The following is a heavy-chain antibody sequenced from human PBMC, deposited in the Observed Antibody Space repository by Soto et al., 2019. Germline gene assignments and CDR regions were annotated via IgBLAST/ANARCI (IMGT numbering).Heavy chain of an antibody. Sequence: PSETLSLTCTVSGGSISSYYWSWIRQPPGKGLEWIGYMYNTGSTIYNPSLKSRVTISVDTSKNQFSLKLSSVTAADTAVYYCARSQTTVTSYDYWGQGTLVTSPQ. CDR3: ARSQTTVTSYDY. CDR1: GGSISSYY. D-gene: IGHD4-17*01. CDR2: MYNTGST. J-gene: IGHJ4*02. V-gene: IGHV4-59*12.